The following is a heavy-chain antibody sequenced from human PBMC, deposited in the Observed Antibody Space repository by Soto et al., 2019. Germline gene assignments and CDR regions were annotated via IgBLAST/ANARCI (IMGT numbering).Heavy chain of an antibody. J-gene: IGHJ6*02. V-gene: IGHV4-31*03. D-gene: IGHD3-10*01. CDR3: ARDGGVLLWFGGGYGMHV. CDR2: IYYSGST. CDR1: GGSISSGGHY. Sequence: SETLSLTCTVSGGSISSGGHYWSWIRQHPGKGLEWIGYIYYSGSTYYNPSLKSRVTISVDTSKNQFSLKLSSVTAADTAVYYCARDGGVLLWFGGGYGMHVWGPGTTVTVS.